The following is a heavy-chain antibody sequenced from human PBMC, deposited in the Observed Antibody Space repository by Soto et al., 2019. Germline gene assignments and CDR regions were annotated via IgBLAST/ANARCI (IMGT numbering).Heavy chain of an antibody. V-gene: IGHV4-31*03. CDR3: ARDPVGYDSSGYFYYGMDV. J-gene: IGHJ6*02. D-gene: IGHD3-22*01. CDR2: IYYSGST. Sequence: SETLSLTCTVSGGSISSGGYYWSWIRQHPGKGLEWIGYIYYSGSTYYNPSLKSRVTISVDTSKNQFSLKLSSVIAADTAVYYCARDPVGYDSSGYFYYGMDVWGQGTTVTVSS. CDR1: GGSISSGGYY.